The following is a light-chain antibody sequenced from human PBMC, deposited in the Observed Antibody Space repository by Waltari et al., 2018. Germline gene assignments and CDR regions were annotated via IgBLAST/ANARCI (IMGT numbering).Light chain of an antibody. Sequence: EIVLTQSPGTLSLSPGERAALSCRASQSVNNNYLAWFQQKPGQAPRLLIYDASSRVTGIPDRFSGGGYGTDFTLTITRLEPEDFAVYYCQQYGTSPRTFGQGTRLEIK. CDR1: QSVNNNY. V-gene: IGKV3-20*01. CDR2: DAS. J-gene: IGKJ2*01. CDR3: QQYGTSPRT.